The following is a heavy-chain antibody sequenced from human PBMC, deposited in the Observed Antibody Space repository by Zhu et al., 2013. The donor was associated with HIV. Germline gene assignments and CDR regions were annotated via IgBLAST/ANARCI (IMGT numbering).Heavy chain of an antibody. CDR2: MNPNSGNT. D-gene: IGHD2-15*01. J-gene: IGHJ2*01. Sequence: QVQLVQSGAEAKKPGASVKVSCKAAGYTFIDYDIYWVRQTTGQGLESMGWMNPNSGNTGYEQNFQGRVTMTRNTSISTAYMELSSLRSEDTAVYYCATHSGGDWYFDLWGRGTLVTVSS. CDR3: ATHSGGDWYFDL. CDR1: GYTFIDYD. V-gene: IGHV1-8*01.